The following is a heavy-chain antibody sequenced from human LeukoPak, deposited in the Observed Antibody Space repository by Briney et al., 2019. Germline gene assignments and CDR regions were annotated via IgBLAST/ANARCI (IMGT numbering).Heavy chain of an antibody. Sequence: GASVKVSCKASGYTFTGYYMHWVRQAPGQGLEWMGWINPNSGGTNYAQKFQGRVTMTRDTSISTAYMEQSRLRSDDTAVYYCARAEVDYYGSVPYYYYMDVWGKGTTVTVSS. J-gene: IGHJ6*03. D-gene: IGHD3-10*01. CDR3: ARAEVDYYGSVPYYYYMDV. CDR1: GYTFTGYY. CDR2: INPNSGGT. V-gene: IGHV1-2*02.